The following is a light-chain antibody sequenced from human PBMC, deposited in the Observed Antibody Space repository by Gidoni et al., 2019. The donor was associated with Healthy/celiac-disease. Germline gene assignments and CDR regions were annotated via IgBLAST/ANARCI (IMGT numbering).Light chain of an antibody. CDR1: QGIRND. CDR3: LQHNSYPRT. Sequence: IQKLQSPCYLSASVGDRVTITCRASQGIRNDLGWYQQKPGKATKRLIYASSSLQIGVPLRFRGSGSGTEFTLTISSLQPEDFATYYCLQHNSYPRTFGQXTKVEIK. J-gene: IGKJ1*01. V-gene: IGKV1-17*01. CDR2: ASS.